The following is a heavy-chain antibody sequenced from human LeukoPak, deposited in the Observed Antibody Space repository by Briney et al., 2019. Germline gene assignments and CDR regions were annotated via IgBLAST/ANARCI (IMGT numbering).Heavy chain of an antibody. CDR2: IIPIFGTA. CDR1: GGTFSSYA. Sequence: SVKVSCTASGGTFSSYAISWVRQAPGQGLEGMGGIIPIFGTANYAQKFQGRVTITADKSTSTASMELSSLRSEDTTVYYCASSREGGAAGTLVYYYYYMDVWGQGTMVTVSS. V-gene: IGHV1-69*06. CDR3: ASSREGGAAGTLVYYYYYMDV. D-gene: IGHD6-13*01. J-gene: IGHJ6*03.